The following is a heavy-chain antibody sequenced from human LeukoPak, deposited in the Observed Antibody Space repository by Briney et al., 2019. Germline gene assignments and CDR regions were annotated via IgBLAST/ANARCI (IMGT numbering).Heavy chain of an antibody. Sequence: KPGGPLTLPWAASGFPFRSYSMIWPRQSPGKRREGLSSISSSSRYRYYADSVKGRFTISRDNAKSSLYLQMNSLRAENTAVYYCVLVRGANWFDPWGQGTLVTVSS. J-gene: IGHJ5*02. D-gene: IGHD3-10*01. CDR1: GFPFRSYS. CDR3: VLVRGANWFDP. V-gene: IGHV3-21*01. CDR2: ISSSSRYR.